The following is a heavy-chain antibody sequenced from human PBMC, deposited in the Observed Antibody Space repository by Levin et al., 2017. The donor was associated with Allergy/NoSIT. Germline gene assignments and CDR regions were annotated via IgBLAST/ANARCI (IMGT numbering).Heavy chain of an antibody. V-gene: IGHV3-30*18. D-gene: IGHD6-13*01. CDR1: GFNFSTYG. Sequence: HSGGSLRLSCAASGFNFSTYGIHWVRQAPGKGPEWVAAISYDGRNEQYANSVRGRFTISRDNPRNTLYLQMNSLTPDDTAVYYCAKEGWHSSSWYSLNYYYYVDVWGKGTTVTVSS. CDR2: ISYDGRNE. CDR3: AKEGWHSSSWYSLNYYYYVDV. J-gene: IGHJ6*03.